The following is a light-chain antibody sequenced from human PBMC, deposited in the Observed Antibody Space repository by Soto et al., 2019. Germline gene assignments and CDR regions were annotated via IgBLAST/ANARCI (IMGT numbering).Light chain of an antibody. CDR1: SSDVGSYTL. V-gene: IGLV2-14*02. CDR3: SSYAGSNMGV. J-gene: IGLJ1*01. Sequence: QSVLTQPASVSGSPGQSITISCTGTSSDVGSYTLVSWYQQNPGKAPKLIIYEGTKRPSGVPDRFSGSKSGNTASLTVSGLQAEDDADYYCSSYAGSNMGVFGTGTKLTVL. CDR2: EGT.